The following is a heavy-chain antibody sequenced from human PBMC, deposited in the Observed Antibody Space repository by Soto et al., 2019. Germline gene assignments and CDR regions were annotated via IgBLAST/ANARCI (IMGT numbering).Heavy chain of an antibody. J-gene: IGHJ6*02. CDR1: GFTFDDYA. V-gene: IGHV3-9*01. CDR3: AKDMRGGSCSSRYYYGLDG. D-gene: IGHD3-10*01. CDR2: ISWNSGTI. Sequence: EVQLVESGGGLVQPGRSLRLSCAASGFTFDDYAMHWVRQAPGKGLEWVSGISWNSGTIVYADSVKGRFTISRDNAKNSLYLQMNSLRGEDTALYYCAKDMRGGSCSSRYYYGLDGWGQGTTVTVSS.